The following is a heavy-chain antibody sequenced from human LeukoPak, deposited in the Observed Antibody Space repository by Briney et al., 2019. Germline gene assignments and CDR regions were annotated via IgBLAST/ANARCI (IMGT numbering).Heavy chain of an antibody. CDR3: AKDGDGYNSFDY. CDR2: ISGSGGST. D-gene: IGHD5-24*01. J-gene: IGHJ4*02. CDR1: GFTFSSYA. V-gene: IGHV3-23*01. Sequence: GGSLRLSCAASGFTFSSYAMSWVRQAPGKGLEWVSAISGSGGSTYYADSVKGRFTISRDNSKNTLYLQMNRLRAEDTAVYYCAKDGDGYNSFDYWGQGTLVTVSS.